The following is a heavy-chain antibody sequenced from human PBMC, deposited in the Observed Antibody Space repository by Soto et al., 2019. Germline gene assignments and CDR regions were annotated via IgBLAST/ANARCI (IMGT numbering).Heavy chain of an antibody. J-gene: IGHJ5*02. CDR2: ISYSGST. CDR3: SREGAFGETP. V-gene: IGHV4-59*01. Sequence: QVQLPESGPGLVKPSETLSLTWTVSGGSISTDCWSWIRQPPGKGLEWHGYISYSGSTTYNPSLKSRVSISRDTSKNQFSLNLTSVTAADTAVYYCSREGAFGETPWCQGTLVTVST. D-gene: IGHD3-10*01. CDR1: GGSISTDC.